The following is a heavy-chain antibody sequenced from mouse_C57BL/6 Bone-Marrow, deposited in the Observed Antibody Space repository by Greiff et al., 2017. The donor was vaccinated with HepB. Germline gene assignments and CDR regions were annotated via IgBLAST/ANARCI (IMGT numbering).Heavy chain of an antibody. CDR1: GYTFTDYY. Sequence: EVQLQQSGPELVKPGASVKISCKASGYTFTDYYMNWVKQSHGKSLEWIGDINPNNGGTSYNQKFKGKATLTVDKSSSTAYMELRSLTSEDSAVYYCARVRIGYYGSSYFDYWGQGTTLTVSS. J-gene: IGHJ2*01. D-gene: IGHD1-1*01. CDR3: ARVRIGYYGSSYFDY. V-gene: IGHV1-26*01. CDR2: INPNNGGT.